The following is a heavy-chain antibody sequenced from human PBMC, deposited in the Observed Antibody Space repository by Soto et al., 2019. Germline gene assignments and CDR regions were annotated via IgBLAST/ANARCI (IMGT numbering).Heavy chain of an antibody. V-gene: IGHV4-39*01. J-gene: IGHJ4*02. CDR2: IYYSGST. CDR3: ARHTPAISISDH. CDR1: GGSISSSSYY. D-gene: IGHD2-15*01. Sequence: QLQLQESGPGLVKPSETLSLTCTVSGGSISSSSYYWGWIRQPPGKGLEWIGSIYYSGSTYYNPSLKRRVTISVGTSKNQFSLKLSSVTAADTAVYSCARHTPAISISDHWGQGTLVTVSS.